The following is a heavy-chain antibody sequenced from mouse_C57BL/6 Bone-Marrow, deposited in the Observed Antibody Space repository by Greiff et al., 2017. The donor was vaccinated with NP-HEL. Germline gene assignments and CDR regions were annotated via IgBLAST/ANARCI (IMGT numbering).Heavy chain of an antibody. D-gene: IGHD1-1*01. J-gene: IGHJ1*03. V-gene: IGHV1-55*01. CDR2: IYPGSGST. CDR3: ARRGYYYGSSYVWYFDV. CDR1: GYTFTSYW. Sequence: QVHVKQPGAELAKPGASVKMSCKASGYTFTSYWITWVKQRPGQGLEWIGDIYPGSGSTNYNEKFKSKATLTVDTSSSTAYMQLSSLTSEDSAVYYCARRGYYYGSSYVWYFDVWGTGTTVTVSS.